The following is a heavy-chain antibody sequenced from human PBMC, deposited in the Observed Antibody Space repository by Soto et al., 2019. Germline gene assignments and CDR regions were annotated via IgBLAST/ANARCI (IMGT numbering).Heavy chain of an antibody. J-gene: IGHJ4*02. Sequence: QVQLVQSGAEVKKPGSSVKVSCKASGGTFSSYAISWVRQAPGQGLEWMGGIIPIFGTANYAQKFQGRGTITADESTSTAYMELSSLRSEDTAVYYCAREKADSSGENFDYWGQGTLVTVSS. D-gene: IGHD6-19*01. CDR3: AREKADSSGENFDY. CDR2: IIPIFGTA. V-gene: IGHV1-69*12. CDR1: GGTFSSYA.